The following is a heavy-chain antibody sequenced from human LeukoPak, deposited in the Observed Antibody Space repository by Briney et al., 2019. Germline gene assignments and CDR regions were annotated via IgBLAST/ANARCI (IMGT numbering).Heavy chain of an antibody. J-gene: IGHJ2*01. V-gene: IGHV3-30-3*01. Sequence: QPGASLRLSCAASGFTFSSYAMHWLRQAPGKGLEWVAIISYDGSNKYYADSVNGRFTISRDNSNNTLYLQMNSLRAEDTAVYYCARDRPGIVATILAPFDLWGRGTLVTVSS. CDR2: ISYDGSNK. CDR1: GFTFSSYA. D-gene: IGHD5-12*01. CDR3: ARDRPGIVATILAPFDL.